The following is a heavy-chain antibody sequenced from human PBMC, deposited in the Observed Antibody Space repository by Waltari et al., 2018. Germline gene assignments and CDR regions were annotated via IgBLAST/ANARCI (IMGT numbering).Heavy chain of an antibody. J-gene: IGHJ4*02. V-gene: IGHV3-23*01. CDR2: ISDSGGST. Sequence: EVQLLESGGDLIQPGGSLRLSCAASGFTFSRYSMTWVRQAPGKGLEWVSGISDSGGSTYYADSVKGRFTISRDNSKNTLYLQMNSLRAEDTAVYYCAKGTYSSGWYETGWGQGSLVTVSS. CDR3: AKGTYSSGWYETG. CDR1: GFTFSRYS. D-gene: IGHD6-19*01.